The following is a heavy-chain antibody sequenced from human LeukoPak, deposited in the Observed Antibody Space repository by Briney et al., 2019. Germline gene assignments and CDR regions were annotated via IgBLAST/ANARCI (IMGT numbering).Heavy chain of an antibody. Sequence: ASVKVSCKASGYTFTNYGINWVRQAPGQGLEWMGWISAYNGNTNYAQKLQGRVTMTTDTSTSTAYMELRSLRSGDTAVYYCARGLVSSWFGWFDPWGQGTLVTVSS. CDR2: ISAYNGNT. V-gene: IGHV1-18*01. J-gene: IGHJ5*02. CDR1: GYTFTNYG. CDR3: ARGLVSSWFGWFDP. D-gene: IGHD6-13*01.